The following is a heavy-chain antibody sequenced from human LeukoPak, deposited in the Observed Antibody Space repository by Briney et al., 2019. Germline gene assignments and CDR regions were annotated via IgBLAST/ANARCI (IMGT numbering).Heavy chain of an antibody. J-gene: IGHJ4*02. V-gene: IGHV3-53*01. CDR1: GFTFSSSA. D-gene: IGHD3-16*02. CDR2: IYSGGST. Sequence: GGSLRLSCAASGFTFSSSAMSWVRQVPGKGLEWVSVIYSGGSTYYADSAKGRFTISRDNSKSTLYLQMNSLRAEDTAVYYCARGSVIPWDWGQGTLVAVSS. CDR3: ARGSVIPWD.